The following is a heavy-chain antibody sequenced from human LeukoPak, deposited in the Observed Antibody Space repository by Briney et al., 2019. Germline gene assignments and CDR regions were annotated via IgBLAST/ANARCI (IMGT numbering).Heavy chain of an antibody. CDR1: GGTFSSYA. D-gene: IGHD3-10*01. Sequence: GASVKVSCKASGGTFSSYAISWVRQAPGQGLEWMGGIIPIFGTANYAQKFQGRVTITADESTSTAYMELSSLRSEDTAVYYCARGDVPYYYGSGSPFNYMDVWGKGTTVTVSS. J-gene: IGHJ6*03. V-gene: IGHV1-69*13. CDR2: IIPIFGTA. CDR3: ARGDVPYYYGSGSPFNYMDV.